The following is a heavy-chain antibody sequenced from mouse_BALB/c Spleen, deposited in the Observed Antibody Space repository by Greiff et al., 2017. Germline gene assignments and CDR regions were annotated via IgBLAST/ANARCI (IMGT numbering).Heavy chain of an antibody. CDR2: ISDGGSYT. CDR1: GFTFSDYY. CDR3: ARAPYYRYAWFAY. D-gene: IGHD2-14*01. J-gene: IGHJ3*01. V-gene: IGHV5-4*02. Sequence: EVQLQESGGGLVKPGGSLKLSCAASGFTFSDYYMYWVRQTPEKRLEWVATISDGGSYTYYPDSVKGRFTISRDNAKNNLYLQMSSLKSEDTAMYYCARAPYYRYAWFAYWGQGTLVTVSA.